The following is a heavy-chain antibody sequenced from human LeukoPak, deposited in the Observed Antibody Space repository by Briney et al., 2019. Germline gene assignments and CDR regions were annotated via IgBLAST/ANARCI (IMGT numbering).Heavy chain of an antibody. D-gene: IGHD5-18*01. V-gene: IGHV3-21*01. CDR2: ISSSSSYI. Sequence: GGSLRLSCAASGFTFSSYSMNWVRQAPGKGLEWVSSISSSSSYIYYADSVKGRFTISRDNAKNSLYLQMNSLRAEDTAVYYCARGVELQLGYGMDVWGQGTTVTVSS. J-gene: IGHJ6*02. CDR1: GFTFSSYS. CDR3: ARGVELQLGYGMDV.